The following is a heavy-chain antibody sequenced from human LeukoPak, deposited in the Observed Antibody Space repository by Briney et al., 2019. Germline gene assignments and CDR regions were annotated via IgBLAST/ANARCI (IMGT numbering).Heavy chain of an antibody. V-gene: IGHV3-21*01. CDR2: ISSSSSYT. Sequence: GGSLRLSCAASGFTFSSYSMNWVRQAPGKGLEWVSSISSSSSYTYYADSVKGRFTISRDNAKNSLYLQMNSLRAEDTAVYYCARGYDYGDYFDYWGQGTLVTVSS. J-gene: IGHJ4*02. D-gene: IGHD4-17*01. CDR1: GFTFSSYS. CDR3: ARGYDYGDYFDY.